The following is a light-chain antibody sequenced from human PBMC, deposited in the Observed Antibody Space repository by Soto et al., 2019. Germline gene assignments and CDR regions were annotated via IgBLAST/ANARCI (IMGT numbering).Light chain of an antibody. CDR3: QQYGSSPTT. Sequence: EMVGTQSPGTLSLSPGERATLSGRSSQSVSNNYLAWYQQRPGQAPRLLIYGASSRATGIPDRFSGSGSGTDFTLTISRLEPEDFAVYYCQQYGSSPTTFGQGTKVDIK. CDR2: GAS. V-gene: IGKV3-20*01. CDR1: QSVSNNY. J-gene: IGKJ1*01.